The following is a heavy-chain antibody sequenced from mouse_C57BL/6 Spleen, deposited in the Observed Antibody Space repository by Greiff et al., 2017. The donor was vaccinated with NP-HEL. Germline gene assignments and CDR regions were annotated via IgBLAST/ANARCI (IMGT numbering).Heavy chain of an antibody. J-gene: IGHJ2*01. Sequence: EVKLVESGGGLVKPGGSLKLSCAASGFTFSSYAMSWVRQTPEKRLEWVATISDGGSYTYYPENVKGRFTISRDNAKNNLYLQMSQLKSEDTAMYYCAREGGYGNFYWGQGTTLTVSS. CDR1: GFTFSSYA. CDR3: AREGGYGNFY. CDR2: ISDGGSYT. V-gene: IGHV5-4*01. D-gene: IGHD2-1*01.